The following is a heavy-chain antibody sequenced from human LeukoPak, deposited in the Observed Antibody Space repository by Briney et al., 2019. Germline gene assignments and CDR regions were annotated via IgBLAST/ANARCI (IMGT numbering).Heavy chain of an antibody. J-gene: IGHJ4*02. D-gene: IGHD2-15*01. CDR1: GGSISRYY. CDR3: AGQEYCSGGSCYPS. Sequence: SETLSLTCTVSGGSISRYYWNWIRQPPGKGLEWIGYIYYSGSTNYNPSLKSRVTISVDTSKNQFSLKLSSVTAADTAVYYCAGQEYCSGGSCYPSWGQGTLVTVSS. CDR2: IYYSGST. V-gene: IGHV4-59*01.